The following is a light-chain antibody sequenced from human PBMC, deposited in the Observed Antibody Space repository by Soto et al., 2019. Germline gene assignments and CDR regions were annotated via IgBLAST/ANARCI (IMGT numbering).Light chain of an antibody. CDR1: SSEVGNYNL. CDR3: CSYAGSSTYYV. Sequence: QSVLTQPASVSGSPEQSITISCTGTSSEVGNYNLVSWYQQHPGKAPKLMIYEGSKRPSGVSNRFSASKSGNTASLTISGFQAVDEADYYCCSYAGSSTYYVFGTGTKVTV. V-gene: IGLV2-23*01. J-gene: IGLJ1*01. CDR2: EGS.